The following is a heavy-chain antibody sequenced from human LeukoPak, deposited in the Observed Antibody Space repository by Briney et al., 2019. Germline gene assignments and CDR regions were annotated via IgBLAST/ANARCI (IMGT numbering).Heavy chain of an antibody. V-gene: IGHV4-31*03. Sequence: PSETLSLTCTVSSGSISSSGYYCSWIRQHPGKGLEWIGCIYYSGSTYYNPSLKRRVTISVDTSKSQFSLSLSSVTAADTAVYYCARNADMYYYVDNWGQGTLVTVSS. CDR1: SGSISSSGYY. J-gene: IGHJ4*02. D-gene: IGHD3-10*01. CDR3: ARNADMYYYVDN. CDR2: IYYSGST.